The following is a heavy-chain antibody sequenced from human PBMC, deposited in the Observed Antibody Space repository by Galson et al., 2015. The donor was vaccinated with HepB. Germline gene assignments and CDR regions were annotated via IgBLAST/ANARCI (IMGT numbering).Heavy chain of an antibody. D-gene: IGHD5-12*01. Sequence: SLRLSCAASGFTVSSNSMTWVRQAPGKGLEWVSVIYSDGNGGSTHYADSVKGRFTISRDDSKNTLFLQMNSLRAEDTAVYYCARGLRSKGGFDIWGQGTMVTVSS. CDR1: GFTVSSNS. J-gene: IGHJ3*02. CDR2: IYSDGNGGST. V-gene: IGHV3-66*01. CDR3: ARGLRSKGGFDI.